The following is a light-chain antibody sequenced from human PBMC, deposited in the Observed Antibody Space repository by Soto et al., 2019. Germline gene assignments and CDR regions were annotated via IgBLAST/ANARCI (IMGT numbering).Light chain of an antibody. CDR3: QSYDSSLGGNYV. CDR2: GSA. J-gene: IGLJ1*01. Sequence: QSVLSQPPSVSGAPGQRVTTSCTGSSSNIGAGYDAHWFQQVPGTAPKLLIYGSANRPSGVPDRFSGSKSGTSASLAITGLQAGDEADYYCQSYDSSLGGNYVFGTGTKVTVL. CDR1: SSNIGAGYD. V-gene: IGLV1-40*01.